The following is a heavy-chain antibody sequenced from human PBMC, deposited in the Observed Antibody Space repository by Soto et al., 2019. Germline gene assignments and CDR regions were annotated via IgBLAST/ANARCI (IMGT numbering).Heavy chain of an antibody. CDR3: ARVLVTAMVYGMDV. CDR1: GVSISSCNW. V-gene: IGHV4-4*02. D-gene: IGHD5-18*01. CDR2: IYNSGST. J-gene: IGHJ6*02. Sequence: SETLSLTCAASGVSISSCNWRCWVRPPPGEVLEWSAVIYNSGSTNYKPSLKSRVTISIDKSKNKFSLQLSTVTAADTAVYYCARVLVTAMVYGMDVWGQGTMVTVSS.